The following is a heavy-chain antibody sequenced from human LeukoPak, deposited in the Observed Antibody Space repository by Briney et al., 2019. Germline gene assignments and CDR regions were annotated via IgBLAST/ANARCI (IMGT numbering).Heavy chain of an antibody. D-gene: IGHD6-13*01. J-gene: IGHJ5*02. CDR2: ISSSSSYI. V-gene: IGHV3-21*01. CDR3: ARDTGYSSRHWFDP. CDR1: GFTFSSYS. Sequence: PGGSLRLSCAASGFTFSSYSMNWGRQAPGKVLEWVSSISSSSSYIYYADSVKGRFTISRDNAKNSLYLQMNSLRAEDTAVYYCARDTGYSSRHWFDPWGQGTLVTVSS.